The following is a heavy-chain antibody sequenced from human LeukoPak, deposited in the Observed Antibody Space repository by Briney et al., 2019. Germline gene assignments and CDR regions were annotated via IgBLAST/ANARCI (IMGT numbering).Heavy chain of an antibody. V-gene: IGHV3-7*03. CDR3: STSPSFGSSWYQFNY. Sequence: GGSLRLSCAASGFPFSSHWLSWFRQSPGKGLEWVANIKQDGSEKYYVDSVKGRFTISRDNSRDTLYLQMNSLRAEDTAVYYCSTSPSFGSSWYQFNYWGQGTLVTVSS. J-gene: IGHJ4*02. CDR1: GFPFSSHW. D-gene: IGHD6-13*01. CDR2: IKQDGSEK.